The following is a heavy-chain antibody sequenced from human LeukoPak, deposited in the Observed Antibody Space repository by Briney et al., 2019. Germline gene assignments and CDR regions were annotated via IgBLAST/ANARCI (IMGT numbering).Heavy chain of an antibody. V-gene: IGHV4-39*01. Sequence: PSETLSLTCTVSGGSISSSSYYWGWIRQPPGTGLEWIGSIHYSGSTYYNPSLKSRVTISVDTSKNQFSLKLSSVTAADTAVYYCASLPKEYYDFWSGYYPYMDVWGKGTTVTVSS. CDR1: GGSISSSSYY. D-gene: IGHD3-3*01. J-gene: IGHJ6*03. CDR2: IHYSGST. CDR3: ASLPKEYYDFWSGYYPYMDV.